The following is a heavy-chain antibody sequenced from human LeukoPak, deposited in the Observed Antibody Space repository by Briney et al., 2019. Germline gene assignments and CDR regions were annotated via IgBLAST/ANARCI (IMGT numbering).Heavy chain of an antibody. CDR3: AKDPERGYSYGFMDY. CDR2: ISYDGSNK. CDR1: GFTFSSYA. D-gene: IGHD5-18*01. V-gene: IGHV3-30*04. J-gene: IGHJ4*02. Sequence: GGSLRLSCAASGFTFSSYAMHWVRQAPGKGLEWVAVISYDGSNKYYADSVKGRFTISRDNSKNTLYLQMNSLRAEDTAVYYCAKDPERGYSYGFMDYWGQGTLVTVSS.